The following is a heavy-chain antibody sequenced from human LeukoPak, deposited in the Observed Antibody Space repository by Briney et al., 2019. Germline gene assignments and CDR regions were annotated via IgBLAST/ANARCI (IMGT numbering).Heavy chain of an antibody. J-gene: IGHJ4*02. CDR2: ISSSGSTI. CDR1: GFTLSSYE. D-gene: IGHD1-26*01. V-gene: IGHV3-48*03. Sequence: PGGSLRLSCAASGFTLSSYEMESVRQAPGKGLGWVSYISSSGSTIYYADSVKGRFTISRDNAKNSLYLQMNSLRDEDTAVYYCARSIVGASGGGYWGQGTLVTVSS. CDR3: ARSIVGASGGGY.